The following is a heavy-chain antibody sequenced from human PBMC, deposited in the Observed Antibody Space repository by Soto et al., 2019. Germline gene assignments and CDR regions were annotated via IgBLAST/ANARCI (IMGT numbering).Heavy chain of an antibody. CDR1: GFTFTIFA. CDR3: AKEVSLGSTVDLGY. D-gene: IGHD7-27*01. Sequence: EVQLLESGGDLVQPGGSLRLSCAASGFTFTIFAMSWVRQSPGKGLEWVSTISGSGGSTCYADDVKGRFTISRDNSMGTLYLQMKSLRVEDTAIYYCAKEVSLGSTVDLGYWGQGTLVTVSS. CDR2: ISGSGGST. J-gene: IGHJ4*02. V-gene: IGHV3-23*01.